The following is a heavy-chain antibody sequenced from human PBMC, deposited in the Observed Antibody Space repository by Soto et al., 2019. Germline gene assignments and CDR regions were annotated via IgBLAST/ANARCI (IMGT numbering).Heavy chain of an antibody. CDR3: ARSGSTMVRGVIWWFDP. D-gene: IGHD3-10*01. Sequence: SETLSLTCTVSGGSISSYYWSWIRQPPGKGLEWIGYIYYSGSTNYNPSLKSRVTISVDTSKNQFSLKLSSVTAADTAVYYCARSGSTMVRGVIWWFDPWGQGTLVTSPQ. J-gene: IGHJ5*02. V-gene: IGHV4-59*01. CDR1: GGSISSYY. CDR2: IYYSGST.